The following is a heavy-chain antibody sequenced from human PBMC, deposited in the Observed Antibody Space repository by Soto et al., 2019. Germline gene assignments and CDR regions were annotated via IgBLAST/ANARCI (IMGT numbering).Heavy chain of an antibody. CDR1: GGTFSSYA. V-gene: IGHV1-69*06. D-gene: IGHD1-26*01. CDR2: IIPIFGTA. CDR3: ARGDDSGSDSTLAAYYYYGMDV. Sequence: QVQLVQSGAEVKKPGSSVKVSCTASGGTFSSYAISWVRQAPGQGLEWMGGIIPIFGTANYAQKFQGRVTITADKSTSTAYMELSSLRSEDTAVYYCARGDDSGSDSTLAAYYYYGMDVWGQGTTVTVSS. J-gene: IGHJ6*02.